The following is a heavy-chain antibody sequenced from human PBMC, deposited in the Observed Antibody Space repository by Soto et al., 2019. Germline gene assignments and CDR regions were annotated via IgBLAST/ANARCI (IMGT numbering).Heavy chain of an antibody. CDR1: GFTFITYD. D-gene: IGHD7-27*01. V-gene: IGHV3-23*01. Sequence: EVQLLESGGGSVQPGGSLRLSCAASGFTFITYDMTWVRQAPGKGLEWVSVSRGSDGSTYYADSVKGRFTISRDNPKNTVYLQMNSLRADDTAIYYCVKGNWGDYWAQGTLVTVSS. CDR2: SRGSDGST. J-gene: IGHJ4*02. CDR3: VKGNWGDY.